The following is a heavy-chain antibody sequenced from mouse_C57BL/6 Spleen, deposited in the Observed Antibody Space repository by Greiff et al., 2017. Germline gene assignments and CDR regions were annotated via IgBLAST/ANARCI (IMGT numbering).Heavy chain of an antibody. Sequence: QVQLQPSGAELVKPGASVKMSCKASGYTFTSYWITWVKQRPGQGLEWIGDIYPGSGSTNYNEKFKSKATLTVDTSSSTAYMQLSSLTAEDSAVYYCARMDDYDYAMDYWGQGTSVTVSS. V-gene: IGHV1-55*01. J-gene: IGHJ4*01. CDR2: IYPGSGST. CDR3: ARMDDYDYAMDY. D-gene: IGHD2-4*01. CDR1: GYTFTSYW.